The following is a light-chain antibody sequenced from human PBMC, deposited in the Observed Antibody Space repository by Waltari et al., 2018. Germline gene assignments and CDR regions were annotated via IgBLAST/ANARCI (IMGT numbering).Light chain of an antibody. V-gene: IGKV2-30*01. CDR3: QQYSDWPYT. CDR1: QSLVYSDGNTS. CDR2: KVS. Sequence: DVVMTQSPLSLPVTLGQPASISCRSSQSLVYSDGNTSLYWFQQRPGQSPRRLIYKVSNRDYGVPDRFSGSGSGTDFTLKISRVEADDVGVYYCQQYSDWPYTFGQGTKLEIK. J-gene: IGKJ2*01.